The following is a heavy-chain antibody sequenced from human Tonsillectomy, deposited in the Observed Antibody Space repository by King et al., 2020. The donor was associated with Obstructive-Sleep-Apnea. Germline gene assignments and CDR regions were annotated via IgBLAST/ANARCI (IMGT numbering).Heavy chain of an antibody. CDR3: AKAGGTFEY. J-gene: IGHJ4*02. CDR1: GFTFSSYG. V-gene: IGHV3-30*02. Sequence: VQLVESGGGVVQPGGSLRLSCAASGFTFSSYGMHWVRQAPGKGLEWVAFIRYDGSNKYYADSVKGRFTISRDNSKNTLYLQMNNLRAEDTAVYYCAKAGGTFEYWGQGTLVTVSS. CDR2: IRYDGSNK. D-gene: IGHD1-26*01.